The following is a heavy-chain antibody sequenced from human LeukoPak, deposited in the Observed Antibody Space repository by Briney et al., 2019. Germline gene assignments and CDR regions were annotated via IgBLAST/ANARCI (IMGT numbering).Heavy chain of an antibody. V-gene: IGHV3-7*01. CDR3: VRSKVVAEAGKSWFDP. Sequence: GGSLRLSCAASGFSFNKYWMNWVRQAPGEGLEWVATISQDGSQKYLADFVKGRFTISRDNGRNSLYLQMSSLRGDDTAIYYCVRSKVVAEAGKSWFDPWGQGTRVTVTS. CDR2: ISQDGSQK. J-gene: IGHJ5*01. CDR1: GFSFNKYW. D-gene: IGHD6-19*01.